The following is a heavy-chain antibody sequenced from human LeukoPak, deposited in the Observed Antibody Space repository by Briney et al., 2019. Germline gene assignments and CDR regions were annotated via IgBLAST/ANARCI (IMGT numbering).Heavy chain of an antibody. V-gene: IGHV3-21*04. Sequence: GGSLRLSCAASGFTFSSYSMNWVRQAPGKGLEWVSSISSSSSYIYYADSVKGRFTISRDNARNSLYLQMNSLRAEDTALYYCAKDSSSSWYRDFDYWGQGTRVTVSS. CDR3: AKDSSSSWYRDFDY. D-gene: IGHD6-13*01. CDR2: ISSSSSYI. CDR1: GFTFSSYS. J-gene: IGHJ4*02.